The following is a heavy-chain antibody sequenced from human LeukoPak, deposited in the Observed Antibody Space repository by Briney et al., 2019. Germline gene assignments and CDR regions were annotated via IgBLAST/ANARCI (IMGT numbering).Heavy chain of an antibody. J-gene: IGHJ4*02. CDR2: ISGSGGST. V-gene: IGHV3-23*01. CDR1: GFTFSSYS. D-gene: IGHD2-2*01. Sequence: GGSLRLSCAASGFTFSSYSMNWVRQAPGKGLEWVSAISGSGGSTYYADSVKGRFTISRDNSKNTLYLQMNSLRAEDTAVYYCAKVVVPAATFDYFDYWGQGTLVTVSS. CDR3: AKVVVPAATFDYFDY.